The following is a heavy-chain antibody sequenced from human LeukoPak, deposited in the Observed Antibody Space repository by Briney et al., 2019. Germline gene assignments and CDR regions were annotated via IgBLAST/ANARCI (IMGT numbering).Heavy chain of an antibody. D-gene: IGHD3-22*01. CDR2: ISAYNGNT. Sequence: GASVKVSCRASGYTFTSYGISWVRQAPGQGLEWMGWISAYNGNTNYAQKLQGRVTMTTDTSTGTAYMELRSLRSDDTAVYYCARSGYYDSSGYYYPMEFDYWGQGTLVTVSS. V-gene: IGHV1-18*01. CDR3: ARSGYYDSSGYYYPMEFDY. CDR1: GYTFTSYG. J-gene: IGHJ4*02.